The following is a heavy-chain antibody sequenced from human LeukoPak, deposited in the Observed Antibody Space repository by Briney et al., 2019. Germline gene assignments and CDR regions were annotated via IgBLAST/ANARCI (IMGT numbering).Heavy chain of an antibody. CDR2: ISSSGTI. CDR3: ARGGYCSGGTCYSYNAFDI. Sequence: PGGSLRLSCAASGFTFRSYEMNWVRQAPGKGLEWVSYISSSGTIYYADSVKGRFTISRDNAKNSLYLHMNSLRAEDTAVYYSARGGYCSGGTCYSYNAFDIWGQGTMVTVSS. D-gene: IGHD2-15*01. V-gene: IGHV3-48*03. CDR1: GFTFRSYE. J-gene: IGHJ3*02.